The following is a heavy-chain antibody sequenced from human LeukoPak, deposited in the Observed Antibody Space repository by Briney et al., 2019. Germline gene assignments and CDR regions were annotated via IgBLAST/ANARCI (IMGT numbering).Heavy chain of an antibody. V-gene: IGHV4-4*09. CDR3: ARRATMLAGGYFDY. Sequence: SETLSLTCTVSGGSISSYYWSWIRQPPGKGLEWIGYIYASGSTTYNPSLKSRDTISIDTSKNQFSLRLSSVTAADTAVYYCARRATMLAGGYFDYWGQGTLVSVSS. J-gene: IGHJ4*02. D-gene: IGHD5-12*01. CDR2: IYASGST. CDR1: GGSISSYY.